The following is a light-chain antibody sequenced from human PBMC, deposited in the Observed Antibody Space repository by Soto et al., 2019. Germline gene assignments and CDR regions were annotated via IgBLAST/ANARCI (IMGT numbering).Light chain of an antibody. Sequence: DIQMTQSPLSMSASVGDRVTISCRASQGISTWLAWYQQKPGKAPKLLIYAASSLQTGVPSRFSGSGSGTDFTLTISSLQPEDTATYFCQQAYGFAFTFGPGTKLEIE. CDR2: AAS. V-gene: IGKV1-12*01. CDR3: QQAYGFAFT. J-gene: IGKJ3*01. CDR1: QGISTW.